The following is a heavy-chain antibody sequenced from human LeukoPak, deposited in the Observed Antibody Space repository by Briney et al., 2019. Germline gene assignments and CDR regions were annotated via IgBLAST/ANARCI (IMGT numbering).Heavy chain of an antibody. CDR2: IWYDGSNK. CDR1: GFTFSSYG. V-gene: IGHV3-33*01. CDR3: ARASLAWYYFDY. Sequence: GGSLRLSCAAPGFTFSSYGMHWVRQASGKGLEWVAVIWYDGSNKYYADSVKGRFTISRDNSKNTLYLQMNSLRAEDTAVYYCARASLAWYYFDYWGQGTLVTVSS. D-gene: IGHD2-8*02. J-gene: IGHJ4*02.